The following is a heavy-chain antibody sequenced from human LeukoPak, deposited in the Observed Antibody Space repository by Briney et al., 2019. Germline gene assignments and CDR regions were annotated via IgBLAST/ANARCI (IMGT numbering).Heavy chain of an antibody. V-gene: IGHV3-49*04. J-gene: IGHJ6*02. CDR2: IRSNFYRRTK. Sequence: PGGSLRLSCRGSGFTLGDHAMSWVRQPPGKELEWVGFIRSNFYRRTKEYAASVQGRFSLSRDDSKNTVYLQMNSLKIEDTGVYYCARGPIELWIHNGMDVWGQGTTVTVSS. D-gene: IGHD3-16*01. CDR3: ARGPIELWIHNGMDV. CDR1: GFTLGDHA.